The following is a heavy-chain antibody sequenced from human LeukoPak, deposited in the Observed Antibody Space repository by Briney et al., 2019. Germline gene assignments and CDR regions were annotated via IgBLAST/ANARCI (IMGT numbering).Heavy chain of an antibody. D-gene: IGHD3-22*01. V-gene: IGHV1-3*01. Sequence: ASVKVSCKASGYTFATYAMHWVRQAPGQRLEWMGWSNAGNGNTKYSQKFQGRVTMTEDTSTDTAYMELSSLRSEDTAVYYCAIFVGYYYDSSGYFDYWGQGTLVTVSS. CDR3: AIFVGYYYDSSGYFDY. CDR1: GYTFATYA. J-gene: IGHJ4*02. CDR2: SNAGNGNT.